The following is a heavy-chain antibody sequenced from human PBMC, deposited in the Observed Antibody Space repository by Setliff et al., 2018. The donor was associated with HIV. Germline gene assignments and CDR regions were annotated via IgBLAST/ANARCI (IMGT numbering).Heavy chain of an antibody. Sequence: GASLTISCAASGFTVSTYYMPWVRQAPGKGLEWVSTIYSGGSTYHADSVKGRFTLSRDTSKNTLFLQMNSLRPEDAAVYYCARVRLYNTALDYWGQGTLVTVSS. CDR3: ARVRLYNTALDY. D-gene: IGHD3-3*01. V-gene: IGHV3-66*02. J-gene: IGHJ4*02. CDR2: IYSGGST. CDR1: GFTVSTYY.